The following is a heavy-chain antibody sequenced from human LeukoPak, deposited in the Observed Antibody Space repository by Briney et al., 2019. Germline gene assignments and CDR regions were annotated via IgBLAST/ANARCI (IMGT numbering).Heavy chain of an antibody. J-gene: IGHJ4*02. Sequence: PGGSLRLSCAASGFTFSSYAMSWVRQAPGKGLEWVSGITGSDGSTYYADSVKGRFTISRDNSKNTLYLQMNSLRAEDTAVYYCANGGSIAVATPLDYWGQGTLVTVSS. CDR2: ITGSDGST. CDR3: ANGGSIAVATPLDY. V-gene: IGHV3-23*01. CDR1: GFTFSSYA. D-gene: IGHD6-19*01.